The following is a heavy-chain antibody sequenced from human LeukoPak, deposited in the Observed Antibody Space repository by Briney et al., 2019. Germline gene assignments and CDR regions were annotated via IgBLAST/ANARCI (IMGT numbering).Heavy chain of an antibody. V-gene: IGHV1-18*04. CDR3: ARVVGGSYYSANCFDY. Sequence: ASVKVSCKASGYTFTSYYMHWVRQAPGQGLEWMGWISAYNGNTNYAQKLQGRVTMTTDTSTSTAYMELRSLRSDDTAVYYCARVVGGSYYSANCFDYWGQGTLVTVSS. CDR2: ISAYNGNT. J-gene: IGHJ4*02. CDR1: GYTFTSYY. D-gene: IGHD1-26*01.